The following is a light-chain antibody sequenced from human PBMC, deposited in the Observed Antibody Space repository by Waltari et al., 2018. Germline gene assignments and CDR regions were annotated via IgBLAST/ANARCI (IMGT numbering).Light chain of an antibody. CDR1: SPNIGSNT. V-gene: IGLV1-44*01. CDR2: SGN. CDR3: AAWDDSLNGHII. J-gene: IGLJ2*01. Sequence: QSVLTQPPSASGTPGQRVTISCSGSSPNIGSNTVNWYQQLPGTAPKLLIYSGNLRPSGVPDRFSGSKSGTSASLAISGLQSGNETDYYCAAWDDSLNGHIIFGGGTKLTVL.